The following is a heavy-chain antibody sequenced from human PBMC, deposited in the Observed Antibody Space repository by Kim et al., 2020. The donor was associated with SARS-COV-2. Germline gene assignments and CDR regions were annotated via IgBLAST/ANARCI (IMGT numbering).Heavy chain of an antibody. CDR2: IYYSGSS. V-gene: IGHV4-39*01. J-gene: IGHJ4*02. Sequence: SETLSLTCTVSGDSISSNSYYWDWIRQPPGKGLEWIGSIYYSGSSYYNPSLKSRVTISVDTSKNQFSLKLSSVTAADTAVYYCASARYYYDNRGSPRRSYFGYWGQGKLVTVSS. CDR3: ASARYYYDNRGSPRRSYFGY. CDR1: GDSISSNSYY. D-gene: IGHD3-22*01.